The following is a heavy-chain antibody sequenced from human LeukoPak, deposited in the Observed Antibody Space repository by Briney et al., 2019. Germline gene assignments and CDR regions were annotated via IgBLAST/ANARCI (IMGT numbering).Heavy chain of an antibody. D-gene: IGHD5-12*01. CDR3: ARVVPVGRGYSGYDF. J-gene: IGHJ4*02. V-gene: IGHV4-39*07. Sequence: SETLSLTCTVSGGSISSSSYYWGWIRQPPGKGLEWIGSIYYSGSTYYNPSLKSRVTISVDTSKNQFSLKLSSVTAADTAVYYCARVVPVGRGYSGYDFWGQGTLVTVSS. CDR2: IYYSGST. CDR1: GGSISSSSYY.